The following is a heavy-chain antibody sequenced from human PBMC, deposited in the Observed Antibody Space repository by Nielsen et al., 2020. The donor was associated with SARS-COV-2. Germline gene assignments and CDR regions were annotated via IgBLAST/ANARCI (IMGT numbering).Heavy chain of an antibody. Sequence: SETLSLTCAVSGGSISSSNWWSWVRQPPGKGLEWIGEIYHSGSTNYNPSLKSRVTISVDKSKNQFSLKLSSVTAADTAVYYCASRHMNYYDSSGSDYWGQGTLVTVSS. CDR2: IYHSGST. J-gene: IGHJ4*02. CDR1: GGSISSSNW. CDR3: ASRHMNYYDSSGSDY. V-gene: IGHV4-4*02. D-gene: IGHD3-22*01.